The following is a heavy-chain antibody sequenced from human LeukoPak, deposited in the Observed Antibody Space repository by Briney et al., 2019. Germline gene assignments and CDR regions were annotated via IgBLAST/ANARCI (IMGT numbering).Heavy chain of an antibody. CDR2: IWPGDSDT. Sequence: GESLKISCKGSGYSFSNYWIGWVRQMPGKGLEWMGIIWPGDSDTKYSPSFQGRVTISVDKSISTTYLQWSSLKASDTAIYYCARQYYDALNGLYTHFDYWGQGTLVTVSP. J-gene: IGHJ4*02. CDR3: ARQYYDALNGLYTHFDY. D-gene: IGHD3-9*01. V-gene: IGHV5-51*01. CDR1: GYSFSNYW.